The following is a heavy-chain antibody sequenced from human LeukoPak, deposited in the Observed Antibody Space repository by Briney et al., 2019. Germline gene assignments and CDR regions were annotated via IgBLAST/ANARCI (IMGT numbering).Heavy chain of an antibody. V-gene: IGHV1-46*01. CDR1: GYTFTGYY. CDR2: INPSGGST. Sequence: ASVKVSCKASGYTFTGYYMHWVRQAPGQGLEWMGIINPSGGSTNYAQKFQGRVTITTDESTSIAYMELSSLRSEDTAVYYCARALGYCSGGSCYSGFDYWGQGTLVTVSS. J-gene: IGHJ4*02. D-gene: IGHD2-15*01. CDR3: ARALGYCSGGSCYSGFDY.